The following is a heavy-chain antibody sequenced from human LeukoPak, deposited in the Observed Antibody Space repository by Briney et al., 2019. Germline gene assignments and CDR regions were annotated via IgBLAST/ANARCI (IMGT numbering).Heavy chain of an antibody. V-gene: IGHV3-74*01. CDR1: GFTFSSYW. J-gene: IGHJ4*02. Sequence: GGSLRLSCAASGFTFSSYWMHWVRQAPGKGLVWVSRINTDGSSTSYADSVKGRFTISRDNAKNTLYLQVNSLRAEDTAVYYCARALSYYYDSSGFDYWGQGTLVTVSS. CDR2: INTDGSST. D-gene: IGHD3-22*01. CDR3: ARALSYYYDSSGFDY.